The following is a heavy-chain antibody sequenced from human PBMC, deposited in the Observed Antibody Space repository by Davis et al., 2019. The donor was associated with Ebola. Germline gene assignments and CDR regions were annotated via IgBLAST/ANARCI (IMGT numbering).Heavy chain of an antibody. V-gene: IGHV4-34*01. CDR3: ARGLTTVTTGWFDP. J-gene: IGHJ5*02. D-gene: IGHD4-17*01. Sequence: SETLSLTCAVYGGSFSGYYWSWIRQPPGKGLEWIGEINHSGSTNYNPSLKSRVTISVDKSKNQFSLKLSSVTAADTAVYYCARGLTTVTTGWFDPWGQGTLVTVSS. CDR1: GGSFSGYY. CDR2: INHSGST.